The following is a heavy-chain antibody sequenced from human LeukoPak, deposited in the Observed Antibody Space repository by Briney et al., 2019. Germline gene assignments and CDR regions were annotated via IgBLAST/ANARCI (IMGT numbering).Heavy chain of an antibody. V-gene: IGHV4-39*07. J-gene: IGHJ5*02. D-gene: IGHD3-10*01. CDR1: GGSISSSSYY. Sequence: SETLSLTCTVSGGSISSSSYYWGWIRQPPGKGLEWIGSIYYSGSTYYNPSLKSRVTISVDTSKNQFSLKLSSVTAADTAVYYCARLGPLLEPYNWFDPWGQGTLVTVSS. CDR2: IYYSGST. CDR3: ARLGPLLEPYNWFDP.